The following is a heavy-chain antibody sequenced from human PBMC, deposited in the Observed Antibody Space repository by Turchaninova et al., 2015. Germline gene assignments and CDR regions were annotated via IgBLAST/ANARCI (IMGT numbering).Heavy chain of an antibody. J-gene: IGHJ4*02. D-gene: IGHD4-17*01. CDR2: IYHSGSS. CDR3: ARRNDYGDYIDY. CDR1: GYSITRGYF. V-gene: IGHV4-38-2*01. Sequence: QVQLQESGPGLVTPSETLSLHCAVSGYSITRGYFWGWSRHPPGKGLEWIGSIYHSGSSYYTPSLRSRVTISVDTSKNQFSLRLTSVTAADTAVYFCARRNDYGDYIDYWGQGTLVTVSS.